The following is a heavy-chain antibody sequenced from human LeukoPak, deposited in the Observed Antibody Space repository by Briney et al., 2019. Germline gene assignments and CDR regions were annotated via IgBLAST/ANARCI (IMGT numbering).Heavy chain of an antibody. CDR3: ARGPYDFWSGSNYFDY. CDR2: IYYSGST. D-gene: IGHD3-3*01. CDR1: GGSISSGDYY. Sequence: SETLSLTCTVSGGSISSGDYYWSWIRQPPGKGLEWIGYIYYSGSTNYNPSLKSRVTISVDTSKNQFSLKLSSVTAADTAVYYCARGPYDFWSGSNYFDYWGQGTLVTVSS. V-gene: IGHV4-61*08. J-gene: IGHJ4*02.